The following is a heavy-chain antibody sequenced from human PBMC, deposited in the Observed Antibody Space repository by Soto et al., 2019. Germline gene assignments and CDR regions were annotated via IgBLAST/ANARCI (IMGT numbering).Heavy chain of an antibody. Sequence: GGSLRLSCAASGFTFSSYSMNWVRQAPGKGLEWVSYISSSSSTIYYADSVKGRFTISRDNAKNSLYLQMNSLRAEDTAVYYCARDPPCSGGSCYPPNYYYYYGMDVWGQGTTVTVSS. J-gene: IGHJ6*02. V-gene: IGHV3-48*01. CDR3: ARDPPCSGGSCYPPNYYYYYGMDV. D-gene: IGHD2-15*01. CDR2: ISSSSSTI. CDR1: GFTFSSYS.